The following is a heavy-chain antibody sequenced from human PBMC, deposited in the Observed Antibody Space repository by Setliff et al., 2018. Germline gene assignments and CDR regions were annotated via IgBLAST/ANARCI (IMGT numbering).Heavy chain of an antibody. CDR3: ARTHCTTTSCFYFHY. V-gene: IGHV4-30-4*01. Sequence: PSETLPLTCTVSGASVTSFDYYWSWIRQPPGKGLEYIGHISHGVSTSYSPSLKSRLSISADTSKNQFSLKLTSVTAADTAVYYCARTHCTTTSCFYFHYWGQGTVVTVSS. D-gene: IGHD2-2*01. CDR2: ISHGVST. CDR1: GASVTSFDYY. J-gene: IGHJ4*02.